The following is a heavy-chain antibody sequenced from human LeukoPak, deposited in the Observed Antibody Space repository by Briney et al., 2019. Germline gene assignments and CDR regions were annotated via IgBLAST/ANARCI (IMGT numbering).Heavy chain of an antibody. Sequence: ASVKVSCKASGYTFTSYYMHWVRQAPGQGLEWMGMINPSGGSTSYAQKFQGRVTMTRDTSTGTVYMELSSLRSEDTAVYYCARDHEYYDFWSGYFWFDPWGQGTLVTVPS. CDR3: ARDHEYYDFWSGYFWFDP. D-gene: IGHD3-3*01. J-gene: IGHJ5*02. CDR2: INPSGGST. V-gene: IGHV1-46*01. CDR1: GYTFTSYY.